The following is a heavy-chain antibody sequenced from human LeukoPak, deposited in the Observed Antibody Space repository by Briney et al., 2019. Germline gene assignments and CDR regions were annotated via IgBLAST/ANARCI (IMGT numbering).Heavy chain of an antibody. CDR1: GFTFSDYY. CDR2: ISGSGTNI. D-gene: IGHD4-23*01. J-gene: IGHJ4*02. Sequence: PGGSLRLSCAASGFTFSDYYMTWIRQAPGKGLEWVSYISGSGTNIDYADSVKGRFTIPRDNAKNSVYLQMNSLRAEDTAVYYCAISANGGNSFWNYWGQGTLVTVSS. CDR3: AISANGGNSFWNY. V-gene: IGHV3-11*01.